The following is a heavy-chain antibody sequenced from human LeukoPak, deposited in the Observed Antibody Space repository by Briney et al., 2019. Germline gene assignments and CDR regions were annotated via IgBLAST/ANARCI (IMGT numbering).Heavy chain of an antibody. V-gene: IGHV4-4*02. CDR1: GGSISSSNW. CDR2: IYHSGST. D-gene: IGHD6-13*01. Sequence: SGTLSLTCAVSGGSISSSNWWSWVRQPPGKGLEWIGEIYHSGSTNYNPSLKSRVTISVDKSKNQFSLKLSSVTAADTAVYYCARVTSSWYDAGLDYWGQGTLVTVSS. CDR3: ARVTSSWYDAGLDY. J-gene: IGHJ4*02.